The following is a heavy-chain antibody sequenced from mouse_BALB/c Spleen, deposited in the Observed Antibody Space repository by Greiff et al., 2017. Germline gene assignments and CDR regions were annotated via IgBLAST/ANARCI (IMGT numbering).Heavy chain of an antibody. CDR2: ISYDGSN. CDR3: ARDRETGTEDWYFDV. V-gene: IGHV3-6*02. Sequence: VQLKESGPGLVKPSQSLSLTCSVTGYSITSGYYWNWIRQFPGNKLEWMGYISYDGSNNYNPSLKNRISITRDTSKNQFFLKLNSVTTEDTATYYCARDRETGTEDWYFDVWGAGTTVTVSS. CDR1: GYSITSGYY. J-gene: IGHJ1*01. D-gene: IGHD4-1*01.